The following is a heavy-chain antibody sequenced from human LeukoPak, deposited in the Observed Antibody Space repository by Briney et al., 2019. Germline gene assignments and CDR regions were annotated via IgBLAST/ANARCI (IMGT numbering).Heavy chain of an antibody. CDR3: AKDAPYVDMATMVKAYFFDY. V-gene: IGHV3-23*01. CDR1: GFTFSSYA. D-gene: IGHD5-24*01. CDR2: ISGSGGST. Sequence: PGGSLRLSCAASGFTFSSYAMSWVRQAPGKGLEWVSVISGSGGSTYYADSVKGRFTISRDNSKNTLYLQMNSLRAEDTAVYYCAKDAPYVDMATMVKAYFFDYWGQGTLVTVSS. J-gene: IGHJ4*02.